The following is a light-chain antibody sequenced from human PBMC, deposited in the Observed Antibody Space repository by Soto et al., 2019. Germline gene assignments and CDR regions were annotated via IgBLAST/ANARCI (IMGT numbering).Light chain of an antibody. CDR3: QSYDSSLSGYG. V-gene: IGLV1-40*01. J-gene: IGLJ1*01. CDR1: SSNIGAGYE. CDR2: ENN. Sequence: QSVLTQPPSVSEAPGQRVTISCTGSSSNIGAGYEAHWYQQVPGTAPKLLIYENNNRPSGVPDRFSGSKSGTSASLAITGLQAEDEAEYYCQSYDSSLSGYGFGTGTKVTAL.